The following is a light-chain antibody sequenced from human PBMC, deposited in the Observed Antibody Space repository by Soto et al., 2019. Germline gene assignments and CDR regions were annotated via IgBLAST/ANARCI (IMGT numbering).Light chain of an antibody. V-gene: IGKV3D-15*01. CDR2: GAS. CDR3: QQYKDWPPLT. J-gene: IGKJ4*01. CDR1: QNININ. Sequence: EIVMTQSPLTLSVSPGERATLSCRASQNININLAWYQQRPGQAPRVLIYGASSRASGIPDRFSGSGSGTDFTLTINRLQPDDFAFYYCQQYKDWPPLTFGGGTMVESK.